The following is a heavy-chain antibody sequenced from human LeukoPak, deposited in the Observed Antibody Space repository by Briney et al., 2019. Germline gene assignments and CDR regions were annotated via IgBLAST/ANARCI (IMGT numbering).Heavy chain of an antibody. D-gene: IGHD6-19*01. CDR1: GGSISSSSYY. CDR2: IYYSGST. V-gene: IGHV4-39*07. J-gene: IGHJ4*02. CDR3: ARGHSSGWYTPTSSYYFDY. Sequence: SETLSLTCTVSGGSISSSSYYWGWIRQPPGKGLEWIGSIYYSGSTYYNPSLKSRVTISVDTSKNQFSLKLSSVTAADTAVYYCARGHSSGWYTPTSSYYFDYWGQGTLVTVSS.